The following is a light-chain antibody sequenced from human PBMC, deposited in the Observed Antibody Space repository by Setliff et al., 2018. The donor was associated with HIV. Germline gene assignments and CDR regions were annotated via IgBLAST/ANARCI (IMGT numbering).Light chain of an antibody. J-gene: IGLJ1*01. CDR2: EVS. CDR3: SSYAGGDIYV. Sequence: QSALTQPPSAPGSPGQSVTISCTGTSSDAGGYKYVSWYQQHPGKAPKLMIYEVSKRPSGVPDRFSGSKSGNTASLTVSGLQAEDEADYYCSSYAGGDIYVFGSGTKVTVL. CDR1: SSDAGGYKY. V-gene: IGLV2-8*01.